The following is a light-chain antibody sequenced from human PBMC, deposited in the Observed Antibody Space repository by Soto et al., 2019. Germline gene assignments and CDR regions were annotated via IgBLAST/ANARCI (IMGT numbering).Light chain of an antibody. Sequence: QSVLTQPPSASGSPGQSVTISCTGTSSDVGGYNYVSWYQQHPGKAPKLMISEVSKRPSGVPDLFSGSKSGNTASLTVSGLQAEDEADYYCSSFAGNNNLVFGGGTKVTVL. CDR2: EVS. CDR3: SSFAGNNNLV. CDR1: SSDVGGYNY. V-gene: IGLV2-8*01. J-gene: IGLJ2*01.